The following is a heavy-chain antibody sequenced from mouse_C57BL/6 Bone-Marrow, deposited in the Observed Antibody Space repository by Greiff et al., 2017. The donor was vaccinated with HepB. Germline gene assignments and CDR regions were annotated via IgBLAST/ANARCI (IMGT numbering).Heavy chain of an antibody. CDR2: IYPGSGST. J-gene: IGHJ4*01. Sequence: QVQLQQPGAELVKPGASVKMSCKASGYTFTSYWITWVKQRPGQGLEWIGDIYPGSGSTNYNEKFKSKATLTVDTSSSTAYMQLSSLTSEDSAVYYCARGGSSYRGYAMDYWGQGTSVTVSS. CDR3: ARGGSSYRGYAMDY. CDR1: GYTFTSYW. V-gene: IGHV1-55*01. D-gene: IGHD1-1*01.